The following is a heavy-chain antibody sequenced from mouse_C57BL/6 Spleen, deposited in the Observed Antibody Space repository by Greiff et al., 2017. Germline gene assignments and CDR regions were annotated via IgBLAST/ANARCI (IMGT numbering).Heavy chain of an antibody. V-gene: IGHV4-1*01. D-gene: IGHD4-1*01. J-gene: IGHJ3*01. CDR1: GIAFSRYW. Sequence: EVKLMESGGGLVQPGGSLKLSCAASGIAFSRYWMSWVRRAPGKGLEWIGEINPDSSTINYAPTLKDKFIISRDNAKNTLYLQMSKVRSEDTALYYCARDWARFAYWGQGTLVTVSA. CDR3: ARDWARFAY. CDR2: INPDSSTI.